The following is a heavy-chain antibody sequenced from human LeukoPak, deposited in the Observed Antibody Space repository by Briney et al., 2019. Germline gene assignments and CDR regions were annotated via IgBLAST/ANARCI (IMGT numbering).Heavy chain of an antibody. Sequence: GGSLRLSCAASGFTFSSYGMHWVRQAPGKGLEWVAVIWYDGSNKYYADSVEGRFTISRDNSKNTLYLQMNSLRAEDTAVYYCARDRLPYYYDSSGCLQHWGQGTLVTVSS. V-gene: IGHV3-33*01. CDR2: IWYDGSNK. J-gene: IGHJ1*01. CDR3: ARDRLPYYYDSSGCLQH. CDR1: GFTFSSYG. D-gene: IGHD3-22*01.